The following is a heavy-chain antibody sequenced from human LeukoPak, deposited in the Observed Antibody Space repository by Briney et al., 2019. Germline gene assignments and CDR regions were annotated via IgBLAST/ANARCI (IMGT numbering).Heavy chain of an antibody. J-gene: IGHJ4*02. V-gene: IGHV1-2*02. CDR3: ARGSVAASSYYFDY. D-gene: IGHD6-25*01. Sequence: ASVKVSCKASGYTFTGYYMHWVRQAPGQGLEWMGWINPNSGGTNYAQKFQGRVTMTRDTSISTAYMELSRLRSDDTAVYYCARGSVAASSYYFDYWGQGTLVTVSS. CDR1: GYTFTGYY. CDR2: INPNSGGT.